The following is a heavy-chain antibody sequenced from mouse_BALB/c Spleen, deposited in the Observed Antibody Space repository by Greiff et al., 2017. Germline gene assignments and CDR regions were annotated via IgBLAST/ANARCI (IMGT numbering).Heavy chain of an antibody. CDR1: GFSLTSYG. J-gene: IGHJ3*01. Sequence: QVQLQQSGPGLVQPSQSLSITCTVSGFSLTSYGVHWVRQSPGKGLEWLGVIWSGGSTDYNAAFISRLSISKDNSKSQVFFKMNSLQANDTAIYYCASPYYYGSPWFAYWGQGTLVTVSA. CDR3: ASPYYYGSPWFAY. CDR2: IWSGGST. V-gene: IGHV2-2*02. D-gene: IGHD1-1*01.